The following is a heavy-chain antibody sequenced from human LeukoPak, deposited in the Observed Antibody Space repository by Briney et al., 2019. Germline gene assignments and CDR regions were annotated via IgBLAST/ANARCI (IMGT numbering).Heavy chain of an antibody. CDR2: LSGSASST. D-gene: IGHD2-15*01. CDR3: AKDALPHTYSYYFDF. CDR1: GFTFTTHA. J-gene: IGHJ4*02. Sequence: PGGSLRLSGTDSGFTFTTHAMHWVRQAPGTGLEWVSGLSGSASSTYYADSVKGRFTISRDNSKNTLYLQMNSLRAEDTAVYYCAKDALPHTYSYYFDFWGQGTLVTVSS. V-gene: IGHV3-23*01.